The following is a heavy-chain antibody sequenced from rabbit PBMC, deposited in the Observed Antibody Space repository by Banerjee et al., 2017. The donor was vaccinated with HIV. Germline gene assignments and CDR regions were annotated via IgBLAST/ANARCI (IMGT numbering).Heavy chain of an antibody. D-gene: IGHD4-2*01. CDR1: GFTLNSYW. V-gene: IGHV1S43*01. CDR3: ARGDAGLTAYTAFNL. Sequence: QSLEESGGDLVKPGGTLTLACTASGFTLNSYWMCWVRQAPGKGLELIACIYVGSGSTWYASWVNGRFTISRSTSLNTVDLKMTSLTAADTATYFCARGDAGLTAYTAFNLWGPGTLVTVS. CDR2: IYVGSGST. J-gene: IGHJ4*01.